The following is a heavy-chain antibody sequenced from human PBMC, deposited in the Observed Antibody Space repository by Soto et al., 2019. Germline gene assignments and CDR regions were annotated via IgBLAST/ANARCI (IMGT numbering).Heavy chain of an antibody. D-gene: IGHD3-9*01. CDR3: ARHARRYDILTGYFNWFDP. CDR1: GGSISSSSYY. J-gene: IGHJ5*02. V-gene: IGHV4-39*01. CDR2: IYYSGST. Sequence: ASETLSLTCTVSGGSISSSSYYWGWIRQPPGKGLEWIGSIYYSGSTYYNPSLKSRVTISVDTSKNQFSLKLSSVTAADTAVYYCARHARRYDILTGYFNWFDPWGQGTLVTVSS.